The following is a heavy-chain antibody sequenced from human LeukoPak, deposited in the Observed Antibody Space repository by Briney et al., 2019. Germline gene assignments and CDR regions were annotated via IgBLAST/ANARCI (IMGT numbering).Heavy chain of an antibody. CDR2: ISWNSGSI. CDR1: EFTFSNYA. D-gene: IGHD4-17*01. CDR3: AKDIGVTVTTGDY. Sequence: GGSLRLSCSPSEFTFSNYAMSWVRQAPGKGLEWVSGISWNSGSIGYADSVKGRFTISRDNAKNSLYLQMNRLRAEDTALYYCAKDIGVTVTTGDYWGQGTLVTVSS. J-gene: IGHJ4*02. V-gene: IGHV3-9*01.